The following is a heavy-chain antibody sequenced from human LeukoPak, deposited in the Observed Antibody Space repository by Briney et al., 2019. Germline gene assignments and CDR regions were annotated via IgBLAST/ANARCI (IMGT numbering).Heavy chain of an antibody. J-gene: IGHJ4*02. V-gene: IGHV3-9*01. D-gene: IGHD4-23*01. CDR1: GFTFDGYA. CDR3: AKDYGGNHWFDY. CDR2: ISWDSGAI. Sequence: GGTLRLSCADSGFTFDGYAMHWVRQAPGKGLEWVSGISWDSGAIGYADSVKGRFTISRDNAKNSLYLQMDSLRAEDTALYYCAKDYGGNHWFDYWGQGTLVTVSS.